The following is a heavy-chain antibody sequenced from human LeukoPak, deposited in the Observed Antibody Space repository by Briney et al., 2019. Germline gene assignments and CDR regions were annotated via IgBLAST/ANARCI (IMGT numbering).Heavy chain of an antibody. V-gene: IGHV3-23*01. D-gene: IGHD3-3*01. CDR2: ISGSGGST. J-gene: IGHJ4*02. CDR1: GFTFSSYA. CDR3: AKARPPAKIFGVVITSYDFDY. Sequence: GGSLRLSCAASGFTFSSYAMSWVRQAPGKGLEWVSAISGSGGSTYYADSVKGRFTISRDNSKNTLYLQMNSLRAEDTAVYYCAKARPPAKIFGVVITSYDFDYWGQGTLVTVSS.